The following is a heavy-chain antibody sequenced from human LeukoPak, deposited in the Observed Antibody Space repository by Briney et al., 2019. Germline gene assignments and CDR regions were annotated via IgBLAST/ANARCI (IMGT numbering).Heavy chain of an antibody. J-gene: IGHJ6*04. Sequence: GGSLRLSCAASGFTFSSYEMNWVRQAPGKGLEWVSYISSSGSTIYYADSVKGRFTISRDNAKNSLYLQMNSLRAEDTAVYYCAQLGMTMIGGVWGKGTTVTISS. CDR2: ISSSGSTI. D-gene: IGHD3-10*02. CDR1: GFTFSSYE. V-gene: IGHV3-48*03. CDR3: AQLGMTMIGGV.